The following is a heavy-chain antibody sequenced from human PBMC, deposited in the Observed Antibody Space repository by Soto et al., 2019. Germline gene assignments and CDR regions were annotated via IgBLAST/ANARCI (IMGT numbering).Heavy chain of an antibody. J-gene: IGHJ4*02. V-gene: IGHV1-46*02. CDR1: GFTLNDYY. CDR3: AREPPLACYFDY. Sequence: QLQLAQSGADVKMSGASVKVSCKASGFTLNDYYMHWIRQAPGQGLEWVGFINPGGGRAYYAQKFQGRVTMTWDTSTNTVHMELSSLRFEDTAVYYCAREPPLACYFDYWGQGSLVAVSS. CDR2: INPGGGRA. D-gene: IGHD6-13*01.